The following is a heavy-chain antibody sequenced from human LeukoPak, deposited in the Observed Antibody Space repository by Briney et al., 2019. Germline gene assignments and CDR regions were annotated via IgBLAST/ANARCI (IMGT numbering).Heavy chain of an antibody. Sequence: APVKVSCKASGYTFTSYGISWVRQAPGQGLEWMGWISAYNGNTNYAQKLQGRVTMTTDTSTSTAHMELRSLRSDDTAVYYCAITSMVRGVVMGLSDPWGQGTLVTVSS. D-gene: IGHD3-10*01. J-gene: IGHJ5*02. CDR1: GYTFTSYG. V-gene: IGHV1-18*01. CDR3: AITSMVRGVVMGLSDP. CDR2: ISAYNGNT.